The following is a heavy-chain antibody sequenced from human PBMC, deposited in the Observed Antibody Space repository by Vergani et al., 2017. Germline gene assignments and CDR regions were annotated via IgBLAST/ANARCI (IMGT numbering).Heavy chain of an antibody. D-gene: IGHD1-1*01. V-gene: IGHV4-61*02. J-gene: IGHJ4*02. CDR2: IYTSGST. CDR1: GGSISSGSYY. Sequence: QVQLQESGPGLVKPSQTLSLTCTVSGGSISSGSYYWSWIRQPAGKGLEWIGRIYTSGSTYYNPSLKSRVTISVDTSKNQFSLKLSSVTAADTAVYYCARQGLLETLDYWGQGTLVTVSS. CDR3: ARQGLLETLDY.